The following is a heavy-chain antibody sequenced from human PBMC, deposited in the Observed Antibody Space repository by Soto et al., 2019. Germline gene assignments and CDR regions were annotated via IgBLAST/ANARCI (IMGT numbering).Heavy chain of an antibody. CDR3: ARDRAVSARGSFDY. J-gene: IGHJ4*02. D-gene: IGHD6-19*01. Sequence: QVQLQESGPGLVEPSGTLSLTCAVSGGSVSSTNWWSWVRQPPGEGLEWIGEIYHSGSTYYNPSLKSRVTISVDKSEKQFSLRLSSVTAADTAVYFCARDRAVSARGSFDYWGQGTLVIVSS. CDR2: IYHSGST. V-gene: IGHV4-4*02. CDR1: GGSVSSTNW.